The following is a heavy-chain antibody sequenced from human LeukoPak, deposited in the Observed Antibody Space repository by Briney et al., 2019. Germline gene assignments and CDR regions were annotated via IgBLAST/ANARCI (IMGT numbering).Heavy chain of an antibody. CDR1: GFTFSSST. Sequence: GTSLRLSCATSGFTFSSSTMRWVRQAPGKGLEGVAFITYDGSNTYYRDSVEGRFTISRDDSKNTVYLQMNSLRAEDTAVYYCAGSSSTACSYFDYWGQGILVTVSS. J-gene: IGHJ4*02. CDR2: ITYDGSNT. CDR3: AGSSSTACSYFDY. V-gene: IGHV3-30*04. D-gene: IGHD3-10*02.